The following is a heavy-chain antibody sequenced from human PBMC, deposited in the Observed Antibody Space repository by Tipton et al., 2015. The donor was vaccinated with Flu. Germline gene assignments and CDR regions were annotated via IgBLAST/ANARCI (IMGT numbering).Heavy chain of an antibody. V-gene: IGHV4-34*01. J-gene: IGHJ5*02. CDR3: ARARGGTRVVPAAMRFDP. CDR1: GGSFSGYY. Sequence: TLSLTCAVYGGSFSGYYWSWIRQPPGKGLEWIGEINHSGSTNYNPSLKSRVTISVDTSKNQFSLKLSSVTAADTAVYYCARARGGTRVVPAAMRFDPWGQGTLVTVSS. CDR2: INHSGST. D-gene: IGHD2-2*01.